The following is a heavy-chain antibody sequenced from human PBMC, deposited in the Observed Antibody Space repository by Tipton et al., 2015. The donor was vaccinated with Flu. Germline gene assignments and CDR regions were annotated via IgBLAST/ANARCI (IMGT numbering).Heavy chain of an antibody. CDR2: IYYSGST. D-gene: IGHD6-13*01. V-gene: IGHV4-59*08. J-gene: IGHJ4*02. Sequence: TLSLTCTVSGGSISSYYWSWIRQPPGKGLEWIGYIYYSGSTNYNPSLKSRVTISVDTSKNQSSLKLSSVTAADTAVYYCARQTAAAGTIDYWGQGTLVTVSS. CDR1: GGSISSYY. CDR3: ARQTAAAGTIDY.